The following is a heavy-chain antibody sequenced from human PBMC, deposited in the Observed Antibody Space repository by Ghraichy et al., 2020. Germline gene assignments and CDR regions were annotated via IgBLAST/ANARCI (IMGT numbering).Heavy chain of an antibody. V-gene: IGHV3-21*01. CDR2: ISSSSSYI. J-gene: IGHJ4*02. Sequence: GGSLTLSCAASGFTFSSYSMNWVRQAPGKGLEWVSSISSSSSYIYYADSVKGRFTISRDNAKNSLYLQMNSLRAEDTAVYYCARVGGHDTDDYWGQGTLVTVSS. CDR3: ARVGGHDTDDY. CDR1: GFTFSSYS. D-gene: IGHD3-16*01.